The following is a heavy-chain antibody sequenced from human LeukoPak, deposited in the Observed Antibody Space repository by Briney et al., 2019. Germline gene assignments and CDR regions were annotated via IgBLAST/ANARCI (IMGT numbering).Heavy chain of an antibody. Sequence: NPGGSLRLPCAASGFTFSDYYMSWMRQAPGKGLEGVSYISSSSSYTNYADSVKGRFTIPRDNAKNSLYLQMNRLRAEDTAVYYCAKHLSGYSGYDPFDYWGQGTLVTVSS. V-gene: IGHV3-11*03. CDR1: GFTFSDYY. D-gene: IGHD5-12*01. CDR2: ISSSSSYT. J-gene: IGHJ4*02. CDR3: AKHLSGYSGYDPFDY.